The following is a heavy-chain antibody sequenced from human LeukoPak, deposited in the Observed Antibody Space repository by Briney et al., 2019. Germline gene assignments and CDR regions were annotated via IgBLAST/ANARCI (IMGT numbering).Heavy chain of an antibody. CDR2: IYYSGSP. CDR1: GGSISSYY. CDR3: ARGLYSSGWYLYFDY. V-gene: IGHV4-59*01. Sequence: SETLSLTCTLSGGSISSYYWSWIRQPPGKGLEWDGYIYYSGSPNYNPSLKSRVTISVDTSKNQFSLKLSSVTAADSAVYYCARGLYSSGWYLYFDYWGQGTLVTVSS. D-gene: IGHD6-19*01. J-gene: IGHJ4*02.